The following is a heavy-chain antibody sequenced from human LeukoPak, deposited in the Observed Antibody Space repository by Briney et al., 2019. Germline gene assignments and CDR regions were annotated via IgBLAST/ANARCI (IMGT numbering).Heavy chain of an antibody. V-gene: IGHV3-23*01. CDR1: GFTLSSYG. D-gene: IGHD6-19*01. Sequence: GGSLRLSCAASGFTLSSYGMSWVRQAPGKGLEWVSAISGSGGSTYYADSVKGRFTISRDNSKNTLYLQMNSLRAEGTAVYYCAKDIWQWLMGYFDYWGQGTLVTVSS. CDR3: AKDIWQWLMGYFDY. CDR2: ISGSGGST. J-gene: IGHJ4*02.